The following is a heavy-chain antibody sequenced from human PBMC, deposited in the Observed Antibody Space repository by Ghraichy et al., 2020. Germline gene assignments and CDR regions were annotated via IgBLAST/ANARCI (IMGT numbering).Heavy chain of an antibody. D-gene: IGHD1-14*01. CDR3: TTEEGQPEPDY. J-gene: IGHJ4*02. CDR2: IKSKTDGGTT. V-gene: IGHV3-15*01. Sequence: LSLTCAASGFTFSNAWMSWVRQAPGKGLEWVGRIKSKTDGGTTDYAAPVKGRFTISRDDSKNTLYLQMNSLKTEDTAVYYCTTEEGQPEPDYWGQGTLVTVSS. CDR1: GFTFSNAW.